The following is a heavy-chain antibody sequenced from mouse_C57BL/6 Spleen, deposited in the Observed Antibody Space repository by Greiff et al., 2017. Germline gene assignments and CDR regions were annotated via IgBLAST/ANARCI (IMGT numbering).Heavy chain of an antibody. V-gene: IGHV1-15*01. CDR2: IDPETGGT. J-gene: IGHJ4*01. CDR3: ARRAQATAMDY. D-gene: IGHD3-2*02. Sequence: VKLQQSGAELVRPGASVTLSCKASGYTFTDYEMHWVKQTPVHGLEWIGAIDPETGGTAYNQKFKGKATLTVDTSSSTAYMQLSSLTSEDSAVYYCARRAQATAMDYWGQGTSVTVSS. CDR1: GYTFTDYE.